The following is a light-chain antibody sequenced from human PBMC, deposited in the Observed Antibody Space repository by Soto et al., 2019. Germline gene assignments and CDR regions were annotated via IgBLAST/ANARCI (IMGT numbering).Light chain of an antibody. Sequence: QPALTQPASVSGSPGQSIALSCTGTSSDIGAYDYVSWYQQHPDKAPKLMIYEVSNRPSGVSNRFSGSKSVNTATLTISGLQAEDEADYYCSSHTSSNTRIFGTGTKVTVL. V-gene: IGLV2-14*03. CDR2: EVS. CDR3: SSHTSSNTRI. J-gene: IGLJ1*01. CDR1: SSDIGAYDY.